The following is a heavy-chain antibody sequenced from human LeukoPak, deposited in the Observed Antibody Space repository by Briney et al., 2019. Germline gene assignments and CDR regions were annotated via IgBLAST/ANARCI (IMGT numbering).Heavy chain of an antibody. CDR1: GGSLSNYY. CDR3: SIGHGYGSGPSHMDV. J-gene: IGHJ6*02. D-gene: IGHD3-10*01. CDR2: VSRSGRT. Sequence: KPSETLSFACDVYGGSLSNYYWVWIRQSPMKGLEWIGEVSRSGRTNYNPSLKSRVTISVDTSKNQVSLNLSSLAAPDCAGHCCSIGHGYGSGPSHMDVWGQGTTVALSS. V-gene: IGHV4-34*01.